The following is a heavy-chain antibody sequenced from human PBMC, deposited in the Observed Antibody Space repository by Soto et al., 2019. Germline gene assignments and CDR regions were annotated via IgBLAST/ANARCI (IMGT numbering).Heavy chain of an antibody. Sequence: GGSLRLSCVASGFTFSSSRMSWVRQAPGKGLEWVASIHQDGSEIDYVDSVKGRFTISRDNAKSSLSLQMNSLRVEDTAVYYCARVQWLRFDAFNIWGQGTMVTVSS. V-gene: IGHV3-7*03. D-gene: IGHD5-12*01. CDR1: GFTFSSSR. CDR2: IHQDGSEI. CDR3: ARVQWLRFDAFNI. J-gene: IGHJ3*02.